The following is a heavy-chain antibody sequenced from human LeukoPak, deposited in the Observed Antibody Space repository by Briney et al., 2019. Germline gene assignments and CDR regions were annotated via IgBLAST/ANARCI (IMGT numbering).Heavy chain of an antibody. CDR3: ARDYDYGHGIDY. V-gene: IGHV1-18*01. CDR2: ISAYNGNT. J-gene: IGHJ4*02. CDR1: GYTFTSYG. Sequence: ASVKVSCKVSGYTFTSYGISWVRQAPGQGLEWMGWISAYNGNTNYAQKLQGRVAMTTDTPTSTAYMELKSLRSDDTAVYYCARDYDYGHGIDYWGQGTLVTVSS. D-gene: IGHD4-17*01.